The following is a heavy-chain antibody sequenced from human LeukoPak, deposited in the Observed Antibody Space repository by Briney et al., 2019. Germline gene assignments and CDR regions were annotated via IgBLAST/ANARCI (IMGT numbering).Heavy chain of an antibody. CDR1: GFTFSSYG. Sequence: GGSLRLSCAASGFTFSSYGMNWVRQAPGKGLEWVSTISGSGGSTYYADSVKGRCTISRDDSTNTLFLQMNSLRAEDTAVYFCAKDLRPMDYYNSGLDVWGQGTTVTVSS. D-gene: IGHD3-22*01. CDR2: ISGSGGST. V-gene: IGHV3-23*01. J-gene: IGHJ6*02. CDR3: AKDLRPMDYYNSGLDV.